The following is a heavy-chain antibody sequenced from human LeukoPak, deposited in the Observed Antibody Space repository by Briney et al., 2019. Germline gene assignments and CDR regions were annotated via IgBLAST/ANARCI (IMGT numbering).Heavy chain of an antibody. Sequence: GGSLRLSCAVSGITLSNYGMSWVRQAPGKGLEWVAGLSGSGGGTNYADSVQGRFTISRDNSKNTLYLQMNSLRAEDTAVYYCAKDLNSGSPYYFDYWGQGTLVTVSS. CDR2: LSGSGGGT. CDR1: GITLSNYG. J-gene: IGHJ4*02. CDR3: AKDLNSGSPYYFDY. D-gene: IGHD1-26*01. V-gene: IGHV3-23*01.